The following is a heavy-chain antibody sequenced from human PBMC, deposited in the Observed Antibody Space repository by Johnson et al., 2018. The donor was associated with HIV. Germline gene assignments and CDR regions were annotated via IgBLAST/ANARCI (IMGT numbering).Heavy chain of an antibody. Sequence: VQLVESGGGVVKPGGSLRLSCAASGLTFSNYGSHWVRQAPGKGLEWVAFIRYDGSNKYYADSVKGRFTISRDNSKNTLYLQMNSLRAEDTAAYYCAREGFIPVLLRGGAFDIWGQGTMVTVSS. CDR1: GLTFSNYG. J-gene: IGHJ3*02. D-gene: IGHD3-10*01. V-gene: IGHV3-30*02. CDR2: IRYDGSNK. CDR3: AREGFIPVLLRGGAFDI.